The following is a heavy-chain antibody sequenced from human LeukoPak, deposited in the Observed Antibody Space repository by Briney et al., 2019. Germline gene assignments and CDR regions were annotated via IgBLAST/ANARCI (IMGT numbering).Heavy chain of an antibody. V-gene: IGHV1-18*01. D-gene: IGHD4-17*01. CDR3: ARDVVHTVTTLDY. CDR2: ISAQNGNT. J-gene: IGHJ4*02. Sequence: ASVKVSCKASGYKFNRFGISWVRQAPGQGLEWMGWISAQNGNTNYAEKLRGRVTMSTDTFTSTAYIEVRNLRSGDTAMYYCARDVVHTVTTLDYWGQGTLVTVSS. CDR1: GYKFNRFG.